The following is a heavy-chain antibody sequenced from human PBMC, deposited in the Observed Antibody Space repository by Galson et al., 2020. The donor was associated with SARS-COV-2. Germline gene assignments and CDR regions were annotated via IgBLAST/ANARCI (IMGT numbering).Heavy chain of an antibody. V-gene: IGHV3-23*01. D-gene: IGHD6-13*01. CDR3: AKGPRIIAAAGNGWFDP. J-gene: IGHJ5*02. CDR1: GFTFSSYA. Sequence: GESLKISCAASGFTFSSYAMSWVRQAPGKGLEWVSAISGSGGSTYYADSVKGRFTISRDNSKNTLYLQMNSLRAEDTAVYYCAKGPRIIAAAGNGWFDPWGQGTLVTVSS. CDR2: ISGSGGST.